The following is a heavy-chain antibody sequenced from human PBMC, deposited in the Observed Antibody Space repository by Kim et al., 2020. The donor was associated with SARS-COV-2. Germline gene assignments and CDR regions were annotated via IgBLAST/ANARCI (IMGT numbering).Heavy chain of an antibody. CDR3: TRQDSNYIDY. Sequence: GESLKISCKASGYIFTSYWIGWVRQMPGKGLEWMGIIYPGDSDTRYSPSFQGQVTMSIDKSINTAYLQWSSLKASDTAMYYCTRQDSNYIDYWGQGTVVT. D-gene: IGHD4-4*01. CDR1: GYIFTSYW. V-gene: IGHV5-51*01. CDR2: IYPGDSDT. J-gene: IGHJ4*02.